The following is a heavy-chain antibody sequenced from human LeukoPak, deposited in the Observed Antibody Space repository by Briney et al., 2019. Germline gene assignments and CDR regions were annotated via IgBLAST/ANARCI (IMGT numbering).Heavy chain of an antibody. CDR1: GFTFSSYG. J-gene: IGHJ6*03. D-gene: IGHD2-15*01. CDR3: ARDPGYCSGGSCYPYYMDV. Sequence: GGSLRLSCAASGFTFSSYGMHWVRQAPGKGLEWVAFIRYDGSNKYYADSVKGRFTISRDNAKNSLYLLMNSLRAEDTAVYYCARDPGYCSGGSCYPYYMDVWGKGTTVTVSS. V-gene: IGHV3-30*02. CDR2: IRYDGSNK.